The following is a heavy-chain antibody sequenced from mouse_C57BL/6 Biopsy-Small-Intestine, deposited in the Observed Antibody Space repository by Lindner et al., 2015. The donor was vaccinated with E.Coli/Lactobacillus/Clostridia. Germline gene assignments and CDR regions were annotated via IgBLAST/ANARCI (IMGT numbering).Heavy chain of an antibody. V-gene: IGHV1-18*01. CDR1: GYTFTDYN. CDR2: INPNNGGT. D-gene: IGHD1-1*01. CDR3: ARVHGSSDWYFDV. J-gene: IGHJ1*03. Sequence: VQLQESGPELVKPGASVKIPCKASGYTFTDYNMDWVKQSHGKSLEWIGDINPNNGGTIYNQKFKGKATLTVDKSSNTAYMELRSLTSEDTAVYNCARVHGSSDWYFDVWGTGTTVTVSS.